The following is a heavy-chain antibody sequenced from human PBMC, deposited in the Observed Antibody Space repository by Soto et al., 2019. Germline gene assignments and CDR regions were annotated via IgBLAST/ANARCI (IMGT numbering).Heavy chain of an antibody. Sequence: QVQLVQSGAEVKKPGASVKVSCKASGYTFITYGISWVRQAPGQGLEWMGWISSYNGNTNYAQKLQGRVTMTTDTSPTTADMELRSLRSDDTAVYYCARDRPTSSIRARDYYYAMDVWGQGTTVTVSS. CDR3: ARDRPTSSIRARDYYYAMDV. V-gene: IGHV1-18*01. CDR2: ISSYNGNT. CDR1: GYTFITYG. D-gene: IGHD6-6*01. J-gene: IGHJ6*02.